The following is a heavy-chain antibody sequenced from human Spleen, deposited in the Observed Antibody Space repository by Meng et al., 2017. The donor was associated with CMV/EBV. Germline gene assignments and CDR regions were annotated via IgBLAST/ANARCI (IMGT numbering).Heavy chain of an antibody. V-gene: IGHV3-23*01. CDR2: ISYNGGST. CDR1: GFTFSSYA. J-gene: IGHJ3*02. Sequence: GESLKISCAASGFTFSSYAMSWVRQAPGKGLEWVSGISYNGGSTYYADSVKGRFTISRDNSKNTLYLQMNSLRAEDTAVYYCAREVGYVFDIWGQGTMVTVSS. CDR3: AREVGYVFDI.